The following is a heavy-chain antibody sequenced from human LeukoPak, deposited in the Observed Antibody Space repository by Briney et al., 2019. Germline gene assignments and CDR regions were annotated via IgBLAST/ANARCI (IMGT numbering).Heavy chain of an antibody. Sequence: KPGGSLRLSCAVSGFSFRDYHMTWIRQAPGKGLEWVSYISRSSGSSIYYADSVKGRFTVSRDNAKNSLYLQMNSLRAVDTAVYYCARDSSGWYYFDYWGQGILVTVSS. J-gene: IGHJ4*02. CDR1: GFSFRDYH. CDR2: ISRSSGSSI. D-gene: IGHD6-19*01. CDR3: ARDSSGWYYFDY. V-gene: IGHV3-11*04.